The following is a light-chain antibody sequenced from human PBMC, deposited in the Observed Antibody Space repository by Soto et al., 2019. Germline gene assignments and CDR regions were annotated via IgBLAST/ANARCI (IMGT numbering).Light chain of an antibody. CDR1: SSDVGGYNY. CDR2: EVS. CDR3: SSYTSSNPRV. Sequence: QSALTQPASVSGSPGQSITISCTGTSSDVGGYNYVSWYQQHPGKAPKLMIYEVSNRPSGVSNRFSGSKSGNTASLTISGLQAEDEADYYCSSYTSSNPRVFGTGTKLTVL. V-gene: IGLV2-14*01. J-gene: IGLJ1*01.